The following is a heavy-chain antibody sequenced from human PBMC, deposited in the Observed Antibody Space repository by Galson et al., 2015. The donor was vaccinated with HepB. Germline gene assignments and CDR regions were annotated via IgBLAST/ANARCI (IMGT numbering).Heavy chain of an antibody. CDR2: IYHSGST. Sequence: LTCTVSGYSISSGYYWGWIRQPPGKGLEWIGSIYHSGSTYYNPSLKSRVTISVDTSKNQFSLKLSSVTAADTAVYCCARVREGGYYYGSGSYLFDYWGQGTLVTVSS. V-gene: IGHV4-38-2*02. CDR1: GYSISSGYY. D-gene: IGHD3-10*01. CDR3: ARVREGGYYYGSGSYLFDY. J-gene: IGHJ4*02.